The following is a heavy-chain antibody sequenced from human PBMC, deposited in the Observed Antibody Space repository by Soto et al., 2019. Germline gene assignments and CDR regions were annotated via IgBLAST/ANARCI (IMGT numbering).Heavy chain of an antibody. CDR3: AREIGLRYCSSTSCSQFDY. CDR2: ISAYNGNT. CDR1: GYTFTSYG. D-gene: IGHD2-2*01. V-gene: IGHV1-18*01. Sequence: ASVKVSCKASGYTFTSYGISWVRQAPGQGLEWMGWISAYNGNTNYAQKLQGRVTMTTDTSTSTAYMELRSLRSDDTAVDYCAREIGLRYCSSTSCSQFDYWGQGTLVTVSS. J-gene: IGHJ4*02.